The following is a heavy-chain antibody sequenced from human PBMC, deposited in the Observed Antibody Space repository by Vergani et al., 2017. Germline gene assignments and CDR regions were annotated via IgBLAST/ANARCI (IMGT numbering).Heavy chain of an antibody. Sequence: EVQLVESGGGLVKPGGSLSLSCAASGFTFSSYSMNWVRQAPGKGLEWVSSISSSSSYIYYADSVKGRFTISRDNAKNSLYLQMNSLRAEDTAVYYCARESVASPFDYWGQGTLVTVSS. CDR1: GFTFSSYS. J-gene: IGHJ4*02. V-gene: IGHV3-21*01. CDR3: ARESVASPFDY. CDR2: ISSSSSYI. D-gene: IGHD6-19*01.